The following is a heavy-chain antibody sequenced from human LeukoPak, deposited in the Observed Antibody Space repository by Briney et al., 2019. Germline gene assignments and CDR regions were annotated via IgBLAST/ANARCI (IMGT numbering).Heavy chain of an antibody. J-gene: IGHJ4*02. D-gene: IGHD1-26*01. CDR2: INTDGSST. CDR1: GFTFSSYW. Sequence: GSLRLSCAASGFTFSSYWMHWVRQAPGKGLVWVSRINTDGSSTSYADSVKGRFTISRDNSQNTLYLQMNSLRAEDTAVYYCAEGGYYQDFDYWGQGTLVTVSS. CDR3: AEGGYYQDFDY. V-gene: IGHV3-74*01.